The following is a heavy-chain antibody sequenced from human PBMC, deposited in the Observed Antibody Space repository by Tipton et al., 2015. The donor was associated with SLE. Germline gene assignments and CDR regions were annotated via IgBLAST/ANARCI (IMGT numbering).Heavy chain of an antibody. D-gene: IGHD1-26*01. CDR2: IYTSGST. V-gene: IGHV4-4*09. CDR3: ARGGSGSPSVDY. CDR1: GGSISSYY. Sequence: TLSLTCTVSGGSISSYYWSWIRQPPGKGLEWIGYIYTSGSTNYNPSLKSRVTISVDTSKNQFSLKLSSVTAADTAVYYCARGGSGSPSVDYWGQGTLVTVSS. J-gene: IGHJ4*02.